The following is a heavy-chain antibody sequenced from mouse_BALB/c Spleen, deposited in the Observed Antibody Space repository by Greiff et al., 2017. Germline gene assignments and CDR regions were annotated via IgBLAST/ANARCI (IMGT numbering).Heavy chain of an antibody. CDR2: IDPSDSYT. J-gene: IGHJ4*01. V-gene: IGHV1S127*01. CDR1: GYTFTSYW. Sequence: QVQLQQPGAELVKPGASVKMSCKASGYTFTSYWMHWVKQRPGQGLEWIGVIDPSDSYTSYNQKFKGKATLTVDTSSSTAYMQLSSLTSEDSAVYYCTREGYYYAMDYWGRGTSVTVSS. CDR3: TREGYYYAMDY.